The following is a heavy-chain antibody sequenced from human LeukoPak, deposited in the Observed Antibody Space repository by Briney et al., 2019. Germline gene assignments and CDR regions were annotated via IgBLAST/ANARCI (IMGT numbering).Heavy chain of an antibody. V-gene: IGHV1-2*02. CDR1: GYTFTGYY. D-gene: IGHD5-12*01. CDR3: ARGLNSGYYYYYYMDV. CDR2: INPNSGGT. Sequence: ASVKVSCKASGYTFTGYYMHWVRQAPGQGLEWMGWINPNSGGTNYAQKFQGRVTMTRDTSISTAYMELSSLRSEDTAVYYCARGLNSGYYYYYYMDVWGKGTTVTVSS. J-gene: IGHJ6*03.